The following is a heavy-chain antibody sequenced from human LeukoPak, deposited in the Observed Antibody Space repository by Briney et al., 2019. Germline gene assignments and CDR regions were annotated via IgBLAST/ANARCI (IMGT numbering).Heavy chain of an antibody. CDR1: GFTFSSYG. J-gene: IGHJ4*02. V-gene: IGHV3-30*02. Sequence: GGSLRLSCAASGFTFSSYGMHWVRQAPGKGLEWVAFIRYDGSNKYYADSVKGRFTISRDNSKNTLYLQMNSQRVEDTAVYYCAKDRGDYFDYWGQGTLVTVSS. CDR2: IRYDGSNK. CDR3: AKDRGDYFDY. D-gene: IGHD5-24*01.